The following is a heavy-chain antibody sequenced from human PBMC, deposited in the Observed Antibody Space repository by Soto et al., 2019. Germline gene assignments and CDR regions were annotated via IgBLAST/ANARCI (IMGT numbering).Heavy chain of an antibody. D-gene: IGHD6-13*01. CDR2: ISAYNGNT. J-gene: IGHJ6*02. CDR3: ARALPSRYSSSHRDYYYGMDV. CDR1: GYTFTSYG. Sequence: ASVKVSCKASGYTFTSYGIIWVRQAPGQGLEWMGWISAYNGNTNYAQKLQGRVTMTTDTSTSTAYMELRSLRSDDTAVYYCARALPSRYSSSHRDYYYGMDVWGQGTTVTVSS. V-gene: IGHV1-18*01.